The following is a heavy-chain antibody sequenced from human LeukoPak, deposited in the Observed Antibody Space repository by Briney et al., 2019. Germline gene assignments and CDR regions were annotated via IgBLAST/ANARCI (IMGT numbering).Heavy chain of an antibody. J-gene: IGHJ4*02. D-gene: IGHD3-10*01. V-gene: IGHV3-53*01. CDR3: AREMVRGVIDY. Sequence: PVGSLRLSCAASGFTVSSNYMSWVRQAPGKGLEWVSVINSGGSTYYADSVKGRFTISRDNSKNTLYLQMNSLRAEDTAVYYCAREMVRGVIDYWGQGTLVTVSS. CDR1: GFTVSSNY. CDR2: INSGGST.